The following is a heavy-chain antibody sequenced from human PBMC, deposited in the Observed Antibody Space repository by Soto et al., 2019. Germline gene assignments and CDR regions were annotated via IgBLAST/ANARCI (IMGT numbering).Heavy chain of an antibody. J-gene: IGHJ1*01. V-gene: IGHV3-30*19. Sequence: QVHLVESGGGVVQPGTSLRVSCVGSGFTFRSYVIHWVRQPPGKGLEWVALTSYDGSDKYYGDSVRGRFTISRDNSRNTVDLQMDSLRLEDTALYYCARWGTTGGLDVWGQGTLVPVSS. D-gene: IGHD3-16*01. CDR2: TSYDGSDK. CDR3: ARWGTTGGLDV. CDR1: GFTFRSYV.